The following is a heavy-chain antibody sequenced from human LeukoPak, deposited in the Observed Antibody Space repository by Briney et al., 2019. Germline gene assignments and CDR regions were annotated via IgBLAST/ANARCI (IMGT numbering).Heavy chain of an antibody. CDR1: GGSFSDYY. J-gene: IGHJ6*03. CDR2: INHSGST. D-gene: IGHD2-2*01. CDR3: ARALPDYYYFYMDV. Sequence: SETLSLTCAVYGGSFSDYYWSWIRQPPGKGLEWIGEINHSGSTNYNPSLKSRVTISADTSKNQFSLKLSSVTAADTAVYYCARALPDYYYFYMDVWGKGTTVTVSS. V-gene: IGHV4-34*01.